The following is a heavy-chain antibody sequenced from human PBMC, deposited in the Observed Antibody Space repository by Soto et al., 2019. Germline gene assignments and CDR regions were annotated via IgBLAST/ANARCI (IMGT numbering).Heavy chain of an antibody. CDR2: INAGNGNT. D-gene: IGHD2-15*01. Sequence: GASVKVSCKASGYTFTSYAMHWVRQAPGQRLEWMGWINAGNGNTKYSQKFQGRVTITRDTSASTAYMELSSLRSEDTAVYYCARSLVRGGGRDYYYYGMDVWGQGPTVTVSS. CDR1: GYTFTSYA. J-gene: IGHJ6*02. V-gene: IGHV1-3*01. CDR3: ARSLVRGGGRDYYYYGMDV.